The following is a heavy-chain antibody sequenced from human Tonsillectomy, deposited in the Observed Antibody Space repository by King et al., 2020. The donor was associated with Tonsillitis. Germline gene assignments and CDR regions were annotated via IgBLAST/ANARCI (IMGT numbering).Heavy chain of an antibody. V-gene: IGHV3-30*18. CDR2: ISYDGSNK. CDR1: GFTFSSYD. CDR3: AKDLYYYDSSGYLDY. D-gene: IGHD3-22*01. J-gene: IGHJ4*02. Sequence: VQLVESGGGVVQPGRSLRLSCAASGFTFSSYDMHWVRQAPGKGLEWVAVISYDGSNKYYADSVKGRFTISRDNSKKKLYLQMNSLRAEDTAVFYCAKDLYYYDSSGYLDYRGQGTLVTVSS.